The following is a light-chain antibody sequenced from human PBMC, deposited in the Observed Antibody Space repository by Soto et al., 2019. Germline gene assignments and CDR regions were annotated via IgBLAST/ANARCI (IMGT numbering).Light chain of an antibody. CDR3: QQYGSLPWT. CDR1: QSVSSSY. Sequence: EIALTQSPGTLSLSPGERATLSCRASQSVSSSYLAWYQQKPGQAPRLLIYGASSRATGIPDRFTGSGSGTVFTLTISRLEPEDFAVYYCQQYGSLPWTFGQGTKVELK. J-gene: IGKJ1*01. CDR2: GAS. V-gene: IGKV3-20*01.